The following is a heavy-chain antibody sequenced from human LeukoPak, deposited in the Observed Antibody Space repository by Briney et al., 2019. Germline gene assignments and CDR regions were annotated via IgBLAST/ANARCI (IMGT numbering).Heavy chain of an antibody. Sequence: AXVKVSCKASGYTFTSYYMHWVRQAPGQGLEWMGIINPSGGSTSYAQKFQARVAMTRDTSTSTVYMELSSLRSEDTAVYYCAREPQTGYSSGWPFDYWGQGTLVTVSS. V-gene: IGHV1-46*01. J-gene: IGHJ4*02. CDR2: INPSGGST. D-gene: IGHD6-19*01. CDR3: AREPQTGYSSGWPFDY. CDR1: GYTFTSYY.